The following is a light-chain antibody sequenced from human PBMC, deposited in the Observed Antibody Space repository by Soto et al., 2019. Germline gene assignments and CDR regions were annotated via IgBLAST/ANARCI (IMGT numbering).Light chain of an antibody. CDR3: QQYGGSPRT. J-gene: IGKJ1*01. CDR1: QSISSNF. V-gene: IGKV3-20*01. CDR2: GAS. Sequence: EIVLAQTPGRPSCSQGEGATLAAVASQSISSNFLAWYQQKRGQAPRLLIHGASNRATGIPDRFSGSGSGTDFTLTITRLEPEDFAVYYCQQYGGSPRTFGQGTKVDIK.